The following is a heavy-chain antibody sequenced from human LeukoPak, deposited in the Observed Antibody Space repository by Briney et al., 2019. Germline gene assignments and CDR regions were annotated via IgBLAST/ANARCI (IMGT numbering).Heavy chain of an antibody. Sequence: HPGRSLRLSCAASGFTFSSYGMHWVRQAPGKGLEWVAVISYDGSNKYYADSVKGRFTISRDNSKNTLYLQMNSLRAEDTAVYYCAKTPGRGVLPLGMDVWGQGTTVTVSS. CDR3: AKTPGRGVLPLGMDV. CDR2: ISYDGSNK. D-gene: IGHD3-10*01. CDR1: GFTFSSYG. J-gene: IGHJ6*02. V-gene: IGHV3-30*18.